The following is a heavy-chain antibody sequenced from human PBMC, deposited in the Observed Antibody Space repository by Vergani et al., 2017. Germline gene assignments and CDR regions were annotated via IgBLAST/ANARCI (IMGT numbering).Heavy chain of an antibody. V-gene: IGHV5-51*01. CDR1: GYIFSNFW. CDR2: IYPGDSEV. D-gene: IGHD3-10*01. CDR3: ASGGHGSENGGALQL. Sequence: EVQLVQSGSETKKPGESLKISCQAFGYIFSNFWIGWVRQRPGRGLEWMGIIYPGDSEVKSNPTFRGQVIFSVDTSVNTAYLQWRSLQASDTGTYFCASGGHGSENGGALQLWGQGTNITVSS. J-gene: IGHJ3*01.